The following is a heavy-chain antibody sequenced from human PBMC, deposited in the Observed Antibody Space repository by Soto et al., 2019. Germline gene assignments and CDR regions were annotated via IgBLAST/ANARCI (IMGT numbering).Heavy chain of an antibody. J-gene: IGHJ3*02. Sequence: SLRLSCTASVFTFGDYAMSWVLQAPGKGLEWVGFIRSKAYGGTTEYAASVKGRFTISRDDSKSIAYLQMNSLKTEDTAVYYCTRDGGSSGYYYPALGAFDIWGQGTMVTVSS. CDR2: IRSKAYGGTT. CDR1: VFTFGDYA. CDR3: TRDGGSSGYYYPALGAFDI. D-gene: IGHD3-22*01. V-gene: IGHV3-49*04.